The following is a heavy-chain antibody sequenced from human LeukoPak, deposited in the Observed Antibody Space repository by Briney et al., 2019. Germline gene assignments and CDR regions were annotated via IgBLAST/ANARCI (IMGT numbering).Heavy chain of an antibody. J-gene: IGHJ6*02. Sequence: ASVKVSCKASGGTFSSYAISWVRQAPGQGLEWMGRIIPILGIANYAQKFQGRVTITADKSTSTAYMELSSLRSEDTAVYYCARGRGYSGYDEENYYYYYGMDVWGQGTTVTVSS. V-gene: IGHV1-69*04. CDR3: ARGRGYSGYDEENYYYYYGMDV. CDR1: GGTFSSYA. CDR2: IIPILGIA. D-gene: IGHD5-12*01.